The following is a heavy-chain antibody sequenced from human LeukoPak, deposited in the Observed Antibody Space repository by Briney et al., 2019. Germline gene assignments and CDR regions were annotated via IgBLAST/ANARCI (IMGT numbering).Heavy chain of an antibody. CDR3: ARGGSGY. J-gene: IGHJ4*02. CDR1: GFTFSTYS. V-gene: IGHV3-21*01. Sequence: GGSLRLSCAASGFTFSTYSMNWVRQAPGKGLEWVSSISSSSGYIYYADSVKGRFTISRDNAKNSLYLQMNSLRAEDTAVYYCARGGSGYWGQGTLVTVSS. D-gene: IGHD3-10*01. CDR2: ISSSSGYI.